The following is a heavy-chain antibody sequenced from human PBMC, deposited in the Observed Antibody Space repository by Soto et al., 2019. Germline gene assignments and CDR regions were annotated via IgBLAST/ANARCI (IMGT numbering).Heavy chain of an antibody. CDR2: IYHSGSP. J-gene: IGHJ4*02. CDR3: ARLTLAQDSSGYHIFDY. CDR1: GGSISSGGYS. V-gene: IGHV4-30-2*01. Sequence: TLSLTCAVSGGSISSGGYSWSWIRQPPGKGLEWIGYIYHSGSPYYNPSLKSRVTISVDRSKNQFSLKLSSVTAADTAMYYCARLTLAQDSSGYHIFDYWGLGTLVTVSS. D-gene: IGHD3-22*01.